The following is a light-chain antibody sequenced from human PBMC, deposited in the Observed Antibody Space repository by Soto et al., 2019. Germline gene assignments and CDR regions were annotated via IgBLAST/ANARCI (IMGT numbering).Light chain of an antibody. V-gene: IGLV3-21*02. CDR3: QVWDISSDHVV. CDR1: NIGSKS. J-gene: IGLJ2*01. CDR2: DDR. Sequence: SYELTQPPSVSVAPGQTARITCGGNNIGSKSVHWYQQKPGQAPVLVVYDDRDRPSGIPERFSGSNSGNTATLTISRVEAGDEADYYCQVWDISSDHVVFGGGTKLTVL.